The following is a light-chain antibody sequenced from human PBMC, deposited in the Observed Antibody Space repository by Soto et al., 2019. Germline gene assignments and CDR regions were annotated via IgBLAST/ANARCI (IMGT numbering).Light chain of an antibody. CDR2: WTS. CDR3: QQFHTTPYT. J-gene: IGKJ2*01. CDR1: QSVLYSSNNKNY. V-gene: IGKV4-1*01. Sequence: DIVMTQSPDSLAVSLGERATINCKSSQSVLYSSNNKNYLAWYQQKPGQPPKLLIYWTSTRESGVPDRFSGSWYGTDFTLIISSLQAEDVAVYYCQQFHTTPYTFGQGTKLEIK.